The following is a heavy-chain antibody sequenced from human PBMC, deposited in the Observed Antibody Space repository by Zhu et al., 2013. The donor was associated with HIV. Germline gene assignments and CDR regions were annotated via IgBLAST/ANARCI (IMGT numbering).Heavy chain of an antibody. J-gene: IGHJ5*02. V-gene: IGHV1-18*01. CDR3: ARAVAAAERFYRWFDP. Sequence: QVQLVQSGAEVKKPGASVKVSCKASGYTFTSYGISWVRQAPGQGLEWMGWISAYNGNTNYAQKFQGRVTMTTDTSTSTAYMEVRSLRSDDTAVYYCARAVAAAERFYRWFDPWGQGTLVTVSS. CDR2: ISAYNGNT. CDR1: GYTFTSYG. D-gene: IGHD6-13*01.